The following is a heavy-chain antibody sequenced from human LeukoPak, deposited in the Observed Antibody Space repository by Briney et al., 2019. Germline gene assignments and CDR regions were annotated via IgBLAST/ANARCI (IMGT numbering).Heavy chain of an antibody. CDR2: IYHSGST. CDR3: ARVLLWVGATGGAFDI. CDR1: GGSISSSNW. V-gene: IGHV4-4*02. D-gene: IGHD1-26*01. Sequence: SETLSLTCAVSGGSISSSNWWSWVRQPPGKGLEWIGEIYHSGSTNYNPSLKSRVTISVDKSKNQFSLKLSSVTAADTAVYYCARVLLWVGATGGAFDIWGQGTMVTVSS. J-gene: IGHJ3*02.